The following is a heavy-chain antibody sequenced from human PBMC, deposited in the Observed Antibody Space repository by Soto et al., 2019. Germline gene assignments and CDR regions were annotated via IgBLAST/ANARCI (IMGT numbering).Heavy chain of an antibody. D-gene: IGHD3-22*01. CDR3: AGTMIVVVTSYYYYYGMDV. CDR2: INHSGST. V-gene: IGHV4-34*01. CDR1: GGSFSGYY. Sequence: QVQLQQWGAGLLKPSETLSLTCAVYGGSFSGYYWSWIRQPPGKGLEWIGEINHSGSTNYNPSLTSRVTKSVDTSKNQFSLKLSSVTAADTAVYYCAGTMIVVVTSYYYYYGMDVWGQGTTVTVSS. J-gene: IGHJ6*02.